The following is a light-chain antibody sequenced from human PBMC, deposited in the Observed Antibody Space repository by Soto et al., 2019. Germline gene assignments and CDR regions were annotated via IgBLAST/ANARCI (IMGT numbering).Light chain of an antibody. CDR3: QQRSNWPPEIT. CDR2: GVS. J-gene: IGKJ5*01. Sequence: EIVLTQSPGTLSLSPGERATLXCRASQSVTSNLAWYQQKPGQAPRLLMYGVSTRATGIPARFGGSGSATEFTLTISSLQSEDFAVYYCQQRSNWPPEITFGQGTRLEIK. CDR1: QSVTSN. V-gene: IGKV3-15*01.